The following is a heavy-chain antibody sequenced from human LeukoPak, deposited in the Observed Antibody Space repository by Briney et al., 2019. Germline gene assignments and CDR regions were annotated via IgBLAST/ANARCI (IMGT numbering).Heavy chain of an antibody. V-gene: IGHV3-74*01. CDR2: LSPDGSSS. CDR3: ARVGCSGGSCLGYYFYAMDV. D-gene: IGHD2-15*01. Sequence: GGSLRLSCAASGFTFSTYWMHWVRQAPGKGLVWVSRLSPDGSSSIYADSVKGRFTVSRDNAKNTLYLQMNSLRVEDTAVYYCARVGCSGGSCLGYYFYAMDVWGQGTTVTVSS. J-gene: IGHJ6*02. CDR1: GFTFSTYW.